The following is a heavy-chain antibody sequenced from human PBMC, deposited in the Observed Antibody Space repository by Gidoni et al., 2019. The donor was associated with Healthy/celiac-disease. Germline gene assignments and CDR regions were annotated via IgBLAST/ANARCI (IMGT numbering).Heavy chain of an antibody. CDR2: INHSGST. V-gene: IGHV4-34*01. D-gene: IGHD6-19*01. J-gene: IGHJ4*02. CDR1: GGSFSGYY. Sequence: QVQLQQWGAGLLKPSETLSPTCDVYGGSFSGYYWSWIRQPPGKGLEWIGEINHSGSTNYNPSLKSRVTISVDTSKNQFSLKLSSVTAADTAVYYCARGGYSHSSGWYDYWGQGTLVTVSS. CDR3: ARGGYSHSSGWYDY.